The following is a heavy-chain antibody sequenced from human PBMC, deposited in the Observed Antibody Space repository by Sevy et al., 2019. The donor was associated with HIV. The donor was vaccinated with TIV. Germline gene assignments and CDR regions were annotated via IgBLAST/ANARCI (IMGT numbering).Heavy chain of an antibody. D-gene: IGHD4-17*01. CDR1: GFTFSSYS. J-gene: IGHJ2*01. CDR3: ARRYGDYLLRWYFDL. V-gene: IGHV3-48*02. CDR2: ISSSSSTI. Sequence: GGSLRLSCAASGFTFSSYSMNWVHQAPGKGLEWVSYISSSSSTIYYADSVKGRFTISRDNAKNSLYLQMNSLRDEDTAVYYCARRYGDYLLRWYFDLWGRGTLVTVSS.